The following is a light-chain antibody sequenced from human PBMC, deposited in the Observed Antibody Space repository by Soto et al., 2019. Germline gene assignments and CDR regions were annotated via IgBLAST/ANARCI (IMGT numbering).Light chain of an antibody. V-gene: IGKV3-20*01. CDR2: GAS. CDR1: QSVGYNY. CDR3: HQYGTSPRP. J-gene: IGKJ1*01. Sequence: EIGLTQSPGTLSLSPGERATLSCRASQSVGYNYLAWYQQKPGQAPRLLIYGASSKATGVPDRFSGSGSGTDFTLTISRLEPEDFAVYYCHQYGTSPRPFGPGTKVEIK.